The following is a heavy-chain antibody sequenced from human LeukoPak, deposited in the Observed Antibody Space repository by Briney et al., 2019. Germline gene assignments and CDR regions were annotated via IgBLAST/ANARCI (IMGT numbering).Heavy chain of an antibody. CDR2: ISAYNGNT. CDR3: ARDMVQGVMVYMDV. J-gene: IGHJ6*03. D-gene: IGHD3-10*01. Sequence: VRQAPGQGXXWMGWISAYNGNTNYAQKLQGRVTMTTDTSTSTAYMELRSLRSDDTAVYYCARDMVQGVMVYMDVWGKGTTVTVSS. V-gene: IGHV1-18*01.